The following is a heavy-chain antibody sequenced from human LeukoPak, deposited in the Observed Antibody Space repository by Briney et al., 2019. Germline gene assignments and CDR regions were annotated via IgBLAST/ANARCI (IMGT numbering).Heavy chain of an antibody. Sequence: PSETLSLTCGVHGESLNDYYWSWIRQSPGKGLEWIGEITHNGSTTFNPSLESRLTISVDTSKNQFSLKLTSVTAADASVYFRARGFCRGESCYSGEYFQHWGQGTLVTVSS. CDR1: GESLNDYY. J-gene: IGHJ1*01. V-gene: IGHV4-34*01. CDR2: ITHNGST. D-gene: IGHD2-15*01. CDR3: ARGFCRGESCYSGEYFQH.